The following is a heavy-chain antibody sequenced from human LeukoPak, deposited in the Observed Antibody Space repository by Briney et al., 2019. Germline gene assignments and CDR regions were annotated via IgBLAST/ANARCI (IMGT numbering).Heavy chain of an antibody. V-gene: IGHV3-33*01. CDR3: ARDAGEWAQSVVDY. Sequence: GRSLRLSCAASGFTFSSYGMHWVRQAPGKGLEWVAVIWYDGSNKYYADSVKGRFTISRDNSKNTLYLQMNSLRAEDTAVYYCARDAGEWAQSVVDYWGQGTLVTVSS. CDR1: GFTFSSYG. D-gene: IGHD3-16*01. J-gene: IGHJ4*02. CDR2: IWYDGSNK.